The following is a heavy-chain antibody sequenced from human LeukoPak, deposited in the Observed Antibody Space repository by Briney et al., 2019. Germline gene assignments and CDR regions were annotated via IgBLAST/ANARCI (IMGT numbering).Heavy chain of an antibody. CDR2: IYPGDYAT. J-gene: IGHJ4*02. D-gene: IGHD3-9*01. V-gene: IGHV5-51*01. CDR3: ARRRRYFDGDYFDY. CDR1: GYSSTSYW. Sequence: GEARKISCKGSGYSSTSYWIGCVRQTPGQGLEWMGIIYPGDYATRYSPSFQGQVNISADKSISTAYLQWSSLKASDTAMYYCARRRRYFDGDYFDYWGQGTLVTVSS.